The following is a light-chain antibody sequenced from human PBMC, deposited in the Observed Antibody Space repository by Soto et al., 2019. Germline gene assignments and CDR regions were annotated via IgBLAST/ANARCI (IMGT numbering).Light chain of an antibody. Sequence: EIVLTQSPGTLSLSPGERATLSCRASQSVSTSDLAWYQQKPGQAPRLLIYGASSRATGIPASFRGSGTVTDFTITVSSLEPEDFAVYYCQQLQTRTFGGGTKVDIK. J-gene: IGKJ4*01. CDR3: QQLQTRT. CDR2: GAS. V-gene: IGKV3-20*01. CDR1: QSVSTSD.